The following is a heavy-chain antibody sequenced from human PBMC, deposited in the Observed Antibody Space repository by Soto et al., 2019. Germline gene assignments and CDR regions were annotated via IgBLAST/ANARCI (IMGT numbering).Heavy chain of an antibody. V-gene: IGHV3-23*01. CDR3: AKNRGLQYYCDY. Sequence: EVQLLESGGGLVQPGGSLRLSCAASGFTFDSYAMNWVRQAPGKGLEWVSTISGSGDYTYYADSVKGRFTISRDNSKNMMYLQMNSLRADDTAVYYCAKNRGLQYYCDYWGQGTLVTVSS. CDR2: ISGSGDYT. CDR1: GFTFDSYA. J-gene: IGHJ4*02.